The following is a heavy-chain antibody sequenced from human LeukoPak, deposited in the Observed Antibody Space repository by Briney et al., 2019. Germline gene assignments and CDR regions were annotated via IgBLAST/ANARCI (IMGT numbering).Heavy chain of an antibody. CDR2: ISGSGGST. J-gene: IGHJ4*02. Sequence: GGSLRLSCAASGFTFSSYAMSWVRQAPGKGLEWVPAISGSGGSTYYADSVKGRFTNSRDNSKNTLYLQMNSLRAEDTAVYYCAKSVPYYYDSSGYYYVTKYYFDYWGQGTLVTVSS. D-gene: IGHD3-22*01. V-gene: IGHV3-23*01. CDR3: AKSVPYYYDSSGYYYVTKYYFDY. CDR1: GFTFSSYA.